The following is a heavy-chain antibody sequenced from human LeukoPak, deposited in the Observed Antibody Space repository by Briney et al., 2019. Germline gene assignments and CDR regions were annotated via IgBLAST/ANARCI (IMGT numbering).Heavy chain of an antibody. D-gene: IGHD3-10*01. CDR2: INSYSGET. CDR1: GDTFTGYH. CDR3: SSGIIGGHDFDY. Sequence: ASVKVSCKASGDTFTGYHMHWVRQAPGQGLEWMGWINSYSGETNYAQKFQGRVTMARDTSISTAYVELSRLTSDDTAVYYCSSGIIGGHDFDYSGQGTLVTVSS. V-gene: IGHV1-2*02. J-gene: IGHJ4*02.